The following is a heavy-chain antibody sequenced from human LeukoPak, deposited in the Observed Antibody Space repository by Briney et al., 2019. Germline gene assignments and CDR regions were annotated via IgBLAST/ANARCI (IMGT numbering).Heavy chain of an antibody. Sequence: GGSLRLSCSASGFTFSSYAMSWVRQAPEKGLEWVSTVSGSGGNTYYVDRVKGRFTISRDNSKNTVYLEMDSLTVDDTAVYYCAKDGYPRGKNAAWGLGILVIVSS. J-gene: IGHJ5*02. D-gene: IGHD2-2*03. CDR3: AKDGYPRGKNAA. CDR1: GFTFSSYA. CDR2: VSGSGGNT. V-gene: IGHV3-23*01.